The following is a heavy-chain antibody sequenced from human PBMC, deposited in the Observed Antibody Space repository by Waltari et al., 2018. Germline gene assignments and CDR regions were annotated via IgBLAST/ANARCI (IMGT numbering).Heavy chain of an antibody. D-gene: IGHD2-2*01. V-gene: IGHV1-2*02. CDR2: INPNSGGT. J-gene: IGHJ4*02. Sequence: QVQLVQSGAEVKKPGASVKVSCKASGYTFTGYYMHWVRQAPGQGREWMGWINPNSGGTNYAQKFQGRVTMTRDTSISTAYMELSRLRSDDTAVYYCARVLGGSYQLRMGFDYWGQGTLVTVSS. CDR1: GYTFTGYY. CDR3: ARVLGGSYQLRMGFDY.